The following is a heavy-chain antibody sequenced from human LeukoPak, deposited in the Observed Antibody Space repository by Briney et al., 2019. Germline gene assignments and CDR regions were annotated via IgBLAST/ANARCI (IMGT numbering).Heavy chain of an antibody. CDR1: GFNFGDHA. D-gene: IGHD5-18*01. J-gene: IGHJ6*02. Sequence: GGSLRLSCTTSGFNFGDHAMTGVRQAPGKGLEGVGFIRSKAYRGTTEYVASVKGRFTISRDDSKSVVYLQMNSLKSEDTAVYYGSRGPIQLGVHNGLDVWPQGTTVRVSS. CDR2: IRSKAYRGTT. CDR3: SRGPIQLGVHNGLDV. V-gene: IGHV3-49*04.